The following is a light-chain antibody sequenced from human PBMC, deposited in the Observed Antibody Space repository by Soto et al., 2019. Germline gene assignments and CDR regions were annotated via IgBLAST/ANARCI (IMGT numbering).Light chain of an antibody. J-gene: IGKJ2*01. CDR1: QTVTSNY. CDR3: QQYGSTPPT. CDR2: GAT. V-gene: IGKV3-20*01. Sequence: EIVLTQSPGTLSLSPGERATLSCRASQTVTSNYFAWYQQRPGQALRLLIYGATSRATGIPDRFSGGGSGRDFTLTISRLEPEDFAVYYCQQYGSTPPTFGQGTKLEIK.